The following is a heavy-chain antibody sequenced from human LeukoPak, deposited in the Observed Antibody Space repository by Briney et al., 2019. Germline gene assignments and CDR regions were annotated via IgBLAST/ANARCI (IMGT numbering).Heavy chain of an antibody. V-gene: IGHV4-34*01. CDR3: ARGPGDVWSGYYYAFDI. CDR1: GGSFSGHY. J-gene: IGHJ3*02. D-gene: IGHD3-3*01. Sequence: SETLSLTCAVYGGSFSGHYWSWIRQPPGKGLEWSGEINHSGSTNYNPSLKSRVTISVDTSKNQFSLKLSSVTAADTAVYYCARGPGDVWSGYYYAFDIWGQRTMVTVSS. CDR2: INHSGST.